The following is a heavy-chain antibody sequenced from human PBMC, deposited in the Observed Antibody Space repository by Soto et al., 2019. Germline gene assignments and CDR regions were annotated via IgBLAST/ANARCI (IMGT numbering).Heavy chain of an antibody. D-gene: IGHD3-22*01. J-gene: IGHJ4*02. CDR3: ARDRGANSPPSYYYDSSGYLNY. CDR2: ISAYNGNT. V-gene: IGHV1-18*01. Sequence: ASVKVSCKASGYTFTSYGISWVRQAPGQGLEWMGWISAYNGNTNYAQKLQGRVTMTTDTSTSTAYMELRSLRSDDTAVYYCARDRGANSPPSYYYDSSGYLNYWGQGTLVTVSS. CDR1: GYTFTSYG.